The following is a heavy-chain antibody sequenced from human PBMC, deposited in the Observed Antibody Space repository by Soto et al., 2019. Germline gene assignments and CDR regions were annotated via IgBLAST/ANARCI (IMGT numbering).Heavy chain of an antibody. CDR3: AARHFWSGRWNDRRLDY. J-gene: IGHJ4*02. CDR2: ISHNGST. CDR1: GDSINNRHW. Sequence: PSETLSLTCAVSGDSINNRHWWNWVRQPPGKGLEWIGQISHNGSTNYNPSLTSRVTISVDKSKNHFSLKLTSVTAADTAVYYCAARHFWSGRWNDRRLDYWGQGTLVTVSS. D-gene: IGHD3-3*02. V-gene: IGHV4-4*02.